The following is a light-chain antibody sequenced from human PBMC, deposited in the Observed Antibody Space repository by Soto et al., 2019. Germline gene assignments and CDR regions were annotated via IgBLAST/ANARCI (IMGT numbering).Light chain of an antibody. CDR2: GNS. V-gene: IGLV1-40*01. CDR3: QSYDSSLSGAV. CDR1: SSKIGAGYD. J-gene: IGLJ7*01. Sequence: QSVLTQPPSVSGAPGQRVTNSCTGSSSKIGAGYDVHWYQQLPGTAPKLLIYGNSNRPSGVPDRFSGSKSGTSASLAITGLQAEDEADYYCQSYDSSLSGAVFGGGTQLTVL.